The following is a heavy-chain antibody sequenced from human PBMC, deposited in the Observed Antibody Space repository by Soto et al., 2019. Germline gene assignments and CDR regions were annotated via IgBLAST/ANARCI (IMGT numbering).Heavy chain of an antibody. D-gene: IGHD3-3*01. CDR3: AIVLLIGITIFGVAPGAFDI. V-gene: IGHV1-69*02. Sequence: GASVKVSCKASGGTFSSYTISWVRQAPGQGLEWMGRIIPILGIANYAQKFQGRVTITADKSTSTAYMELSSLRSEDTAVYYCAIVLLIGITIFGVAPGAFDIWGQGTMVTVSS. J-gene: IGHJ3*02. CDR2: IIPILGIA. CDR1: GGTFSSYT.